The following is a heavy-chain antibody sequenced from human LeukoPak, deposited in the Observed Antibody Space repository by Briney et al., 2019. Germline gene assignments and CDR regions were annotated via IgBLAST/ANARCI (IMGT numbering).Heavy chain of an antibody. CDR3: ARDPGYSGYDWIDY. D-gene: IGHD5-12*01. CDR1: GYTFTGYY. Sequence: ASVKVSCKASGYTFTGYYMHWVRQAPGQGLEWMGWINPNSGGTNYAQKFQGRVTMTRDTSISTAYMELSRLRSDDTAVYYCARDPGYSGYDWIDYWGQGTLVTVSS. J-gene: IGHJ4*02. V-gene: IGHV1-2*02. CDR2: INPNSGGT.